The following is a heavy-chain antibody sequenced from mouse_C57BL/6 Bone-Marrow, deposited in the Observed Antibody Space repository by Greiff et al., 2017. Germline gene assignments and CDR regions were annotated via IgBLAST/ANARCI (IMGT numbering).Heavy chain of an antibody. CDR1: GFSLTSYA. Sequence: VKLMESGPGLVAPSQSLSITCTVSGFSLTSYAISWVRQPPGKGLEWLGVIWTGGGTNYNSALKSRLSISKDNSKSQVFLKMNSLQTDDTARYYCARNLKAARDYAMDYWGQGTSVTVSS. J-gene: IGHJ4*01. CDR2: IWTGGGT. V-gene: IGHV2-9-1*01. D-gene: IGHD3-1*01. CDR3: ARNLKAARDYAMDY.